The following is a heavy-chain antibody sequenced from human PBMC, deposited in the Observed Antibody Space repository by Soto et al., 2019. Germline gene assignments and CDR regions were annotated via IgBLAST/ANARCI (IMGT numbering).Heavy chain of an antibody. CDR2: FYSSGGT. CDR3: ARSVFP. Sequence: QVQLQESGPGLVKPSQTLSLTCTVSGGSISTGGYYWNCIRQHPGKGLEWIGYFYSSGGTYYNPSLKRRVTIAVNTSTNQFSLKLSSVTAADTAVYYCARSVFPWGQGTLVTVSS. V-gene: IGHV4-31*03. CDR1: GGSISTGGYY. J-gene: IGHJ5*02.